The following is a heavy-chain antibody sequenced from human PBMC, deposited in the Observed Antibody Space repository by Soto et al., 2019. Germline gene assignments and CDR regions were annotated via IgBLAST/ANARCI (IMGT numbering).Heavy chain of an antibody. CDR3: VHTLDYGDYPPYFDY. Sequence: QITLKESGPTLVKPTQTLTLTRTFSGFSLSTSGVGVGWIRQPPGKALEWLALIYWDDDKRYSPSLKSRLTITKDTSKNQVVLTMTNMDPVDTATYYCVHTLDYGDYPPYFDYWGQGTLVTVSS. CDR1: GFSLSTSGVG. CDR2: IYWDDDK. V-gene: IGHV2-5*02. J-gene: IGHJ4*02. D-gene: IGHD4-17*01.